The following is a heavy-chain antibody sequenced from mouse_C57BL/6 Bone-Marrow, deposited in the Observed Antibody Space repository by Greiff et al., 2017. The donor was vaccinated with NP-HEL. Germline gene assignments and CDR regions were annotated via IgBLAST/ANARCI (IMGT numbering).Heavy chain of an antibody. J-gene: IGHJ2*01. CDR1: GFTFSSYA. CDR2: ISDGGSYT. V-gene: IGHV5-4*03. Sequence: DVKLVESGGGLVKPGGSLKLSCAASGFTFSSYAMSWVRQTPEKRLEWVATISDGGSYTYYPDNVKGRFTISRDNAKNNLYLQMSHLKSEDTAMYYCASLSGYWGQGTTLTVSS. CDR3: ASLSGY. D-gene: IGHD3-2*02.